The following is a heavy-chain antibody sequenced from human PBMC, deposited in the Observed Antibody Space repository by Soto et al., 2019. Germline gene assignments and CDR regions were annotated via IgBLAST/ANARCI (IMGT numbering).Heavy chain of an antibody. J-gene: IGHJ4*02. CDR3: ARGVTDGLYYDFWSGYYIDY. CDR1: GFTVSSNY. V-gene: IGHV3-53*04. D-gene: IGHD3-3*01. CDR2: IYSGGST. Sequence: PGGSLRLSCAASGFTVSSNYMSWVRQAPGKGLEWVSVIYSGGSTYYADSVKGRFTISRHNSKNTLYLQMNSLRAEDTAVYYCARGVTDGLYYDFWSGYYIDYWGKGTLVTVYS.